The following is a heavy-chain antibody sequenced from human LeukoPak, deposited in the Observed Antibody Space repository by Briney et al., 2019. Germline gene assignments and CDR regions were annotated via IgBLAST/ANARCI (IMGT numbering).Heavy chain of an antibody. CDR3: ARGLDRSKTGY. D-gene: IGHD3-22*01. Sequence: SETLSLTCAVYGGSFSGYYWSWIRQPPGKGLDWIGEINHSGSTNYNPSLKSRVTISVDTPKNQFSLKLTSVTAADTAVYYCARGLDRSKTGYWGQGSLVTVSS. CDR2: INHSGST. J-gene: IGHJ4*02. V-gene: IGHV4-34*01. CDR1: GGSFSGYY.